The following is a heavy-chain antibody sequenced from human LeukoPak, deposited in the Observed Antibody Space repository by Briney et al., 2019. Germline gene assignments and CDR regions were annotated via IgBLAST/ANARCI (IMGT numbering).Heavy chain of an antibody. CDR1: GFTFSSYA. V-gene: IGHV3-23*01. CDR2: ISGSGGST. Sequence: PGGSLRLSCAASGFTFSSYAMSWVRQAPGKGLEWGSAISGSGGSTYYAESVKGRFTISRDNSKKTLYLQMNRLRAEDTAVYYCAKKGGRPVWFGDLLFDYWGQGTLVTVSS. J-gene: IGHJ4*02. CDR3: AKKGGRPVWFGDLLFDY. D-gene: IGHD3-10*01.